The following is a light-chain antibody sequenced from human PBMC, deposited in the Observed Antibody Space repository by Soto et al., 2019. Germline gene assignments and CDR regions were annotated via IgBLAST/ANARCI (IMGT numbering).Light chain of an antibody. Sequence: QSVLTQPASVSGSPGQSITISCTGTSSDVGAYNYVSWYQHHPGKVPKLLIYEVTNRPSGVSDRFSGSKSGNTASLTISGLQAEDEADYFCTSFTSDNLYVFGTGTKVTVL. CDR2: EVT. CDR3: TSFTSDNLYV. J-gene: IGLJ1*01. V-gene: IGLV2-14*01. CDR1: SSDVGAYNY.